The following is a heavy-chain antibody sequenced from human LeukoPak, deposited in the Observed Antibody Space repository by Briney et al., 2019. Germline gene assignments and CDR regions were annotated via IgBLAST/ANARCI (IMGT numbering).Heavy chain of an antibody. CDR1: VVIFCSDG. J-gene: IGHJ6*02. CDR3: ARDSGRSRDYGMDV. CDR2: IWYYVSIK. V-gene: IGHV3-33*01. Sequence: GRSLRLSCAASVVIFCSDGMHCGRQAPGKGVGWGAVIWYYVSIKDYADSVKGRVTISRDNSRKRLYFQMNSLRAEDTAVYYGARDSGRSRDYGMDVWGPGTTVPVSS.